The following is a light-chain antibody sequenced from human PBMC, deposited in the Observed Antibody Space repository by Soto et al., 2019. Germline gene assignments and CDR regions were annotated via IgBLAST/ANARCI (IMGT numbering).Light chain of an antibody. CDR1: QSVSSSY. Sequence: EIVLTQSPGTLSLSPGERATLSCRASQSVSSSYLAWYRQKPGQAPRLLMYGTSSRATGIPDRFSGSGSGTDFTLTISRVEPEDFAVYYCQQYGSSPKTFGQGTKVDIK. CDR2: GTS. CDR3: QQYGSSPKT. J-gene: IGKJ1*01. V-gene: IGKV3-20*01.